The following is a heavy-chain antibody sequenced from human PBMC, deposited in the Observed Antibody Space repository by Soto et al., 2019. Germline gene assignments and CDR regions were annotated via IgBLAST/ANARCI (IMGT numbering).Heavy chain of an antibody. CDR2: IFSNDEK. J-gene: IGHJ5*02. CDR1: GFSLSMARMG. V-gene: IGHV2-26*01. Sequence: QVTLKESGPVLVKPTGPLTLTCTVSGFSLSMARMGLGWFRQPPGRALGWLAHIFSNDEKSYSTSLKSRLTISKDTSKSQVVLTMTNMDPVDTATYYCARMEADYGDPLAPGWFDPWGQGTLVTVSS. CDR3: ARMEADYGDPLAPGWFDP. D-gene: IGHD4-17*01.